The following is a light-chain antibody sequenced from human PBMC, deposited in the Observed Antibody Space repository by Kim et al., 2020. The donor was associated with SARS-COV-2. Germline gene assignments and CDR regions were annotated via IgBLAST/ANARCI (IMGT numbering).Light chain of an antibody. V-gene: IGKV1-8*01. CDR3: QQYYSYPRT. CDR2: ASS. J-gene: IGKJ1*01. CDR1: QGISSY. Sequence: ASTGDRVPISCRASQGISSYLAWYQQNPGKAPKLLFDASSTLQSGVPSRFSGSGSGTDFTLTISCLQSEDFATYYCQQYYSYPRTFGQGTKVDIK.